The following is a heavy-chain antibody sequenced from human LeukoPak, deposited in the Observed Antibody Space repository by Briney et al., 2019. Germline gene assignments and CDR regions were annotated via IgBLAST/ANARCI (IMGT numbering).Heavy chain of an antibody. CDR3: ARANFLYCSSSTCLFDY. J-gene: IGHJ4*02. V-gene: IGHV1-2*02. CDR1: GYTFTDYY. Sequence: ASVKVSCKASGYTFTDYYMHWVRQAPGQGFEWMGWINPNDGETNYEQKFQGRVTMTRDTSISTAHMEVSRLRSDDPAVYYCARANFLYCSSSTCLFDYWGQGTLVTVSS. D-gene: IGHD2-2*01. CDR2: INPNDGET.